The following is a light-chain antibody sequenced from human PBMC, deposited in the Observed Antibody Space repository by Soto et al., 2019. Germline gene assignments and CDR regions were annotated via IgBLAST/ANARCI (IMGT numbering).Light chain of an antibody. J-gene: IGKJ1*01. CDR2: AAS. CDR3: QQTYSTPPWT. Sequence: IQMTQSPSSLSASVGDRVTVTCRASQSISAYLNWYQQKPGKAPKLLIYAASSLQSGVPSRFSGSGSGTDFTHTISSLQPEDFATYFCQQTYSTPPWTFGQGTKVEVK. V-gene: IGKV1-39*01. CDR1: QSISAY.